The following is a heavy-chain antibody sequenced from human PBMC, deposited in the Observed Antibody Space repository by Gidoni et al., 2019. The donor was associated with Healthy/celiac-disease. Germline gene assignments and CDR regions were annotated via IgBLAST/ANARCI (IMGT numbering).Heavy chain of an antibody. CDR1: GFTFSNAW. Sequence: EVQLVESGGGLVKPGGSLRLSCAASGFTFSNAWMSWVRQAPGKGLEWVGRIKSKTDGWTTDYAAPVKGRFTISRDDSKNTLYLQMNSLKTEDTAVYYCTTELYYDFWSGYYGFDYWGQGTLVTVSS. J-gene: IGHJ4*02. CDR3: TTELYYDFWSGYYGFDY. V-gene: IGHV3-15*01. CDR2: IKSKTDGWTT. D-gene: IGHD3-3*01.